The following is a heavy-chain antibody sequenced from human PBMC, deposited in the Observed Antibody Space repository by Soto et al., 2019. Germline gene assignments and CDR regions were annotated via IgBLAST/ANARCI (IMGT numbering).Heavy chain of an antibody. J-gene: IGHJ4*02. CDR2: INAGNGNT. CDR3: ARDLGGWPDY. Sequence: QVQLVQSGAEVKKPGASVKVSCKASGYTFTSYDIHWVRQAPGQRLEWMGWINAGNGNTKYSQKFQDRVTITRDTSASTAYMELSSLRSEDTAVYDCARDLGGWPDYWGQGTLVSVSS. V-gene: IGHV1-3*01. D-gene: IGHD6-19*01. CDR1: GYTFTSYD.